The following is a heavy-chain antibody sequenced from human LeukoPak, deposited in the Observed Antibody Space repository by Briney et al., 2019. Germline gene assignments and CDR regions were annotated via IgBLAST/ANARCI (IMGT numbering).Heavy chain of an antibody. Sequence: GSLRLSCAASGFTFSSYAMSWVRQAPGKGLEWVSSIGGSDGKTYYTDSVKGRFTISRDISKNTLYLQMNSLRAEDTAIYFCARDMSGSFPNWFDPWGQGTLVTVSS. J-gene: IGHJ5*02. D-gene: IGHD1-26*01. CDR1: GFTFSSYA. CDR3: ARDMSGSFPNWFDP. V-gene: IGHV3-23*01. CDR2: IGGSDGKT.